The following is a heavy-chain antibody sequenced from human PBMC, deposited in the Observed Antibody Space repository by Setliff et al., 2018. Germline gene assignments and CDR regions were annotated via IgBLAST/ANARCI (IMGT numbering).Heavy chain of an antibody. CDR3: AKDRVNDGFWDFDS. CDR1: GFTFRDYS. V-gene: IGHV3-23*01. Sequence: GESLKISCAASGFTFRDYSMVWVRQVPGKGLEWVAGVIQVGAGVYADSMKGRSTISRDNSRNTFFLQVNYVRVDDTATYYCAKDRVNDGFWDFDSWGQGIVVTVSS. J-gene: IGHJ4*02. CDR2: VIQVGAG. D-gene: IGHD1-26*01.